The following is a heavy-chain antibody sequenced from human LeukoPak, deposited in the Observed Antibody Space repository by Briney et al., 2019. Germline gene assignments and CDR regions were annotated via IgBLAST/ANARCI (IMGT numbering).Heavy chain of an antibody. Sequence: ASVKVSCKASGYTFTSYGISWVRQAPGQGLEWMGWISAYNGNTNYAQKLQGRVTMTTDTSTSTAYMELRSLRSDDTAVYYCARLGYCRSTSCLSWFDPWGQGTLVTVSS. CDR3: ARLGYCRSTSCLSWFDP. V-gene: IGHV1-18*01. CDR1: GYTFTSYG. J-gene: IGHJ5*02. D-gene: IGHD2-2*01. CDR2: ISAYNGNT.